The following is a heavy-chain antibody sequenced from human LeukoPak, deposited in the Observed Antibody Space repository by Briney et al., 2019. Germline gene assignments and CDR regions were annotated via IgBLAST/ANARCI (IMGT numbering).Heavy chain of an antibody. Sequence: GGSLRLSCAGSGFTVSSNCMTWVRQAPGMGLEWVSVLCSGGSTYYADSVKGRFTISTDNSKNTLYLQMNSLRAEDTAVYYCARKVGYGYALDYWGQGTLVTVSS. D-gene: IGHD5-18*01. CDR1: GFTVSSNC. J-gene: IGHJ4*02. CDR2: LCSGGST. V-gene: IGHV3-53*01. CDR3: ARKVGYGYALDY.